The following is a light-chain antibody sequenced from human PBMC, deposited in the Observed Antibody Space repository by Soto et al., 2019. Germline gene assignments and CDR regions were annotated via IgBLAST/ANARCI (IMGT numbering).Light chain of an antibody. V-gene: IGLV2-8*01. CDR1: SSDVGGYNN. CDR3: SSYAGSNIL. Sequence: QSALTQPPSASGSPGQSVTISCTGTSSDVGGYNNVSWYQQHPGKAPKLMIYEVSKRPSGVPDRFSGSKSGNTASLTVSGLQAEDEANYYCSSYAGSNILFGGGTKVTVL. CDR2: EVS. J-gene: IGLJ2*01.